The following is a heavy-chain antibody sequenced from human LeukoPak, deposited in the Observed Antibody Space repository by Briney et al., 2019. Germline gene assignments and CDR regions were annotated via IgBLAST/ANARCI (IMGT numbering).Heavy chain of an antibody. CDR1: GFTFSSYA. D-gene: IGHD1-26*01. Sequence: GGSLRLSCAASGFTFSSYAMNWVRQAPGKGLEWVSGISGSGDSTYYADSVKGRFTISRDNSKNTLYLQINSLRAEDTAVYYCARDYLGASDYWGQGTLVTVSS. J-gene: IGHJ4*02. CDR3: ARDYLGASDY. CDR2: ISGSGDST. V-gene: IGHV3-23*01.